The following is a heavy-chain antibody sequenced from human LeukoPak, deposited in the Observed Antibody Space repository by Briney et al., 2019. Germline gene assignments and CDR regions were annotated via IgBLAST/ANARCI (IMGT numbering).Heavy chain of an antibody. CDR3: ARSWGGLGQQLVLGY. J-gene: IGHJ4*02. CDR1: GGSISSYY. Sequence: SETLSLTCTVSGGSISSYYWSWVRQPPGKGLEWIGYIYYSGSTNYNPSLKSRVTISVDTSKNQFSLKLSSVTAADTAVYYCARSWGGLGQQLVLGYWGQGTLVTVSS. V-gene: IGHV4-59*01. CDR2: IYYSGST. D-gene: IGHD6-13*01.